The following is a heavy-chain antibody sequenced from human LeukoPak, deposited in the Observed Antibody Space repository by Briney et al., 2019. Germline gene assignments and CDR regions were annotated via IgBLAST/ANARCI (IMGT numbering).Heavy chain of an antibody. CDR2: INHSGST. V-gene: IGHV4-34*01. Sequence: SGTLSLTCAVYGGSFSGYYWSWIRQPPGKGLEWIGEINHSGSTNYNPSLKSRVTISVDTSKNQFSLKLSSVTAADTAVYYCARLLELRYGYYYYGMDVWGQGTTVTVSS. CDR1: GGSFSGYY. J-gene: IGHJ6*02. D-gene: IGHD1-7*01. CDR3: ARLLELRYGYYYYGMDV.